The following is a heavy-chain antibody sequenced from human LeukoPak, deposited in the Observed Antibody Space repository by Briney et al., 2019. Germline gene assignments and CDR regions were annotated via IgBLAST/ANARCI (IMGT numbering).Heavy chain of an antibody. J-gene: IGHJ5*02. CDR1: GFTFSSYA. CDR3: AKIAKQLVLLNWFDP. V-gene: IGHV3-23*01. D-gene: IGHD6-13*01. Sequence: SGGALRLSCAASGFTFSSYAMSWVRQAPGKGLERVSAISGSGGSTYYADSVNGRFTISRDNSKNTLYLQMNSLRAEDTAVYYCAKIAKQLVLLNWFDPWGQGTLVTVSS. CDR2: ISGSGGST.